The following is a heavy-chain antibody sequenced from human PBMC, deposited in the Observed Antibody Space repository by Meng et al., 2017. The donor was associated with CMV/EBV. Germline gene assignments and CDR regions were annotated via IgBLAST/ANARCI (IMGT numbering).Heavy chain of an antibody. V-gene: IGHV3-30*02. CDR1: GFTFSSYG. CDR2: IRYDGSNK. CDR3: AKEPDTYYYFWSGYYYSYGMDV. Sequence: GESLKISCAASGFTFSSYGMHWVRHAPSTGLEWVAFIRYDGSNKYYADSVKGRFTIARDNSKNTLYLQMNSLRAEDTAVYYCAKEPDTYYYFWSGYYYSYGMDVWGQGTTVTVSS. J-gene: IGHJ6*02. D-gene: IGHD3-3*01.